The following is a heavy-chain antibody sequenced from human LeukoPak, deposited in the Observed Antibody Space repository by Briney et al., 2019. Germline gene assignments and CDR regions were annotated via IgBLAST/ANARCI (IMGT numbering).Heavy chain of an antibody. J-gene: IGHJ4*02. V-gene: IGHV1-69*13. D-gene: IGHD5-18*01. CDR1: GYTFTGYY. CDR3: ARVPGYSYDPPFDY. Sequence: SVKVSCKASGYTFTGYYMHWVRQAPGQGLEWMGGIIPIFGTANCAQKLQGRVTITADESTSTAYMELSSLRSEDTAVYYCARVPGYSYDPPFDYWGQGTLVTVSS. CDR2: IIPIFGTA.